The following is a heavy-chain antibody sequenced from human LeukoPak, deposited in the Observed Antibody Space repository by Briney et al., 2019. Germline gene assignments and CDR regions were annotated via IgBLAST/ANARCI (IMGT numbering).Heavy chain of an antibody. Sequence: PSETLSLTCTVSGGSISSYYWSWVRQPAGKGLEWIGRIYASGNTNYNPSLKGRVTMTVDTSKNQFSLNLSSVTAADTAVYYCARGRGSSWYYFDSWSQGTLVTVSS. J-gene: IGHJ4*02. CDR2: IYASGNT. V-gene: IGHV4-4*07. D-gene: IGHD6-13*01. CDR3: ARGRGSSWYYFDS. CDR1: GGSISSYY.